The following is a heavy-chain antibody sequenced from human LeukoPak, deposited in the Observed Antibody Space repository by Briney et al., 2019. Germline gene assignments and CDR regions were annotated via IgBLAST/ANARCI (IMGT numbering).Heavy chain of an antibody. CDR1: GFAFSGFA. V-gene: IGHV3-23*01. CDR3: TKELHVAVAVADYYYFYMDV. CDR2: INGGGNTT. J-gene: IGHJ6*03. D-gene: IGHD6-19*01. Sequence: PGGSLRLSCAASGFAFSGFAMGWVRQSPGKGLEWLSTINGGGNTTFYSDSVKGRFTISRDNSKNTLYLHMDSLRPDDTAMYYCTKELHVAVAVADYYYFYMDVWGRGTAVTVSS.